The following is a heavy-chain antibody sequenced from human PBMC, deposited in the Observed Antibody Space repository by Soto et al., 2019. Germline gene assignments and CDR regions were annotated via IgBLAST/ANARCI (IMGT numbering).Heavy chain of an antibody. J-gene: IGHJ5*02. V-gene: IGHV4-34*01. D-gene: IGHD3-10*01. Sequence: KTSETLSLTCAVYGGSFSGYYWSWIRQPPGKGLEWIGEINHSGSTNYNPSLKSRVTISVDTSKNQFSLKLSSVTAADTAVYYCARGLRFGEPNWFDPWGQGTLVTVSS. CDR2: INHSGST. CDR1: GGSFSGYY. CDR3: ARGLRFGEPNWFDP.